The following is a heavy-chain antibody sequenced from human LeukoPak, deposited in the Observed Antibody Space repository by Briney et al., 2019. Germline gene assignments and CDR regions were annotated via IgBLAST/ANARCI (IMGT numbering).Heavy chain of an antibody. CDR1: GYRFNSYW. D-gene: IGHD5-24*01. Sequence: GESLKISCKGSGYRFNSYWIAWVRQTPGKGLEWMGSIYPGDSQTRYSPSFQGQVTISVDKSINTASLRWSSLKASDTAMYYCAREKMTTFTADAFDIWGQGTMVPVSS. CDR3: AREKMTTFTADAFDI. CDR2: IYPGDSQT. J-gene: IGHJ3*02. V-gene: IGHV5-51*01.